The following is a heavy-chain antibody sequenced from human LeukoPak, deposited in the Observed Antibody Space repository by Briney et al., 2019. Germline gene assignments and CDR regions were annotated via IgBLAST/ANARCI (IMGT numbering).Heavy chain of an antibody. V-gene: IGHV3-30*18. D-gene: IGHD3-10*01. J-gene: IGHJ4*02. CDR1: GFTFSSYG. Sequence: GGSLRLSCAASGFTFSSYGMHWVRQAPGKGLEWVAVISYDGSNKYYADSVKGRFIISRDNSKNTLYLQMNSLRAEDTAVYYCAKELGIFMVRGEPDYWGQGTLVTVSS. CDR2: ISYDGSNK. CDR3: AKELGIFMVRGEPDY.